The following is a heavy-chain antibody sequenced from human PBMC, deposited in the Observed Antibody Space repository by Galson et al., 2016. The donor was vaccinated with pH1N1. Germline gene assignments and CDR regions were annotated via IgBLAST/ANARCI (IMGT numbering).Heavy chain of an antibody. J-gene: IGHJ5*02. CDR1: GGTTISNDRLY. D-gene: IGHD1-1*01. V-gene: IGHV4-61*02. CDR2: IYPNGDT. CDR3: AGDQGVNNCNDVSRWFDP. Sequence: CTVSGGTTISNDRLYWSWLRQPAGQGPEWLGRIYPNGDTSYNHSLMSRVNLLIDTSKNQFALKLISVTAADTAIDYFAGDQGVNNCNDVSRWFDPWGQGILVTVSS.